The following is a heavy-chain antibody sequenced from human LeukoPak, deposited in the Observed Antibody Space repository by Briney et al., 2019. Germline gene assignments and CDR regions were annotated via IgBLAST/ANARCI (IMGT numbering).Heavy chain of an antibody. CDR2: INPNSGGT. J-gene: IGHJ6*03. CDR3: ARDKSCSSSSCGNSHMDV. D-gene: IGHD2-2*01. V-gene: IGHV1-2*02. CDR1: GYTFIDYY. Sequence: ASVKVSCKASGYTFIDYYMHWVRQAPGQGLEWMGWINPNSGGTKYAQKFQGRVTMTRDTSISTAYMELSRVRYDDTAVYYCARDKSCSSSSCGNSHMDVWGKGTTVTVSS.